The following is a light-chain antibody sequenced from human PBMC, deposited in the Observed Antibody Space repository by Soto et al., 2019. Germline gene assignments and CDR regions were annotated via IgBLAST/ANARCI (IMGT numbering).Light chain of an antibody. V-gene: IGKV3-20*01. J-gene: IGKJ5*01. CDR2: DAS. CDR1: QSVSSS. Sequence: EIVMTQSPATLSVSPGERATLSCRASQSVSSSLAWYQQKPGQAPRLLIYDASSRATGIPDRFSGSGSGTDFTLTISRLEPEDFAVYYCQQYGSSLITFGQGTRLEIK. CDR3: QQYGSSLIT.